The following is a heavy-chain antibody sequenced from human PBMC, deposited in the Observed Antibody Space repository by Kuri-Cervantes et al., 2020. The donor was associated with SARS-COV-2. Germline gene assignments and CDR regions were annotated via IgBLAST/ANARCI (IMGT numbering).Heavy chain of an antibody. CDR1: GFTFSGHW. D-gene: IGHD1-1*01. CDR2: INPDGSYT. J-gene: IGHJ4*02. CDR3: VRDGDHWNFDY. Sequence: GESLKISCAASGFTFSGHWIHWVRQAPGKGLVWVSRINPDGSYTNNADSVKGRFILSRDNAKNMLFLQMNSLRAEDTAVYYCVRDGDHWNFDYWGQGTLVTVSS. V-gene: IGHV3-74*01.